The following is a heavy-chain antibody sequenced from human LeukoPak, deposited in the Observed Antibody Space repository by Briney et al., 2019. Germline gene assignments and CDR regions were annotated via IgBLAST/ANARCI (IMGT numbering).Heavy chain of an antibody. V-gene: IGHV3-23*01. Sequence: GGSLRLSCAASGFTFSSYAMSWVRQAPGKGLEGVSDISGSGGSTHYADSVKGRFTISRDNSKNTLYLQMNSLRAEDTAVYYCAKGSGYSYGYFDYWGQGPLVTVSS. CDR1: GFTFSSYA. D-gene: IGHD5-18*01. CDR2: ISGSGGST. CDR3: AKGSGYSYGYFDY. J-gene: IGHJ4*02.